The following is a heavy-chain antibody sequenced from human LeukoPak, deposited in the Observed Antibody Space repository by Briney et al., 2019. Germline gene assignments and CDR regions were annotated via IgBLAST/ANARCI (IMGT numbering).Heavy chain of an antibody. Sequence: SETLSLTCTVSGGSISSYYWSWIRQPPGKGLEWIGYIYYSGSTNYDPSLKSRVTISVDTSKNQFSLKLSSVTAADTAVYYCAREGFSAFDIWGQGTMVTVSS. CDR2: IYYSGST. J-gene: IGHJ3*02. V-gene: IGHV4-59*01. CDR1: GGSISSYY. D-gene: IGHD3-10*01. CDR3: AREGFSAFDI.